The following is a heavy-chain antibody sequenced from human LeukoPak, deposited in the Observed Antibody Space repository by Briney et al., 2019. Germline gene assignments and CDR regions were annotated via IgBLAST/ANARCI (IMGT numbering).Heavy chain of an antibody. CDR3: ARAYCGGDCYPDY. CDR2: ISYDGSNK. CDR1: GFTFSSYA. J-gene: IGHJ4*02. V-gene: IGHV3-30*04. D-gene: IGHD2-21*02. Sequence: GGSLRLSCAASGFTFSSYAMHWVRQAPGKGLEWVAVISYDGSNKYYADSVKGRFTISRDNSKNTLYLQMNSLRAEDTAAYYCARAYCGGDCYPDYWGQGTLVTVSS.